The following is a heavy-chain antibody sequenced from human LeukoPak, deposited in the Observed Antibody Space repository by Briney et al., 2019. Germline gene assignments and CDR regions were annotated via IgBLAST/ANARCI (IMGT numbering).Heavy chain of an antibody. CDR2: INSDGSGT. J-gene: IGHJ4*02. D-gene: IGHD1-26*01. Sequence: PGGSLRLSCAASGFNLSNYWMHWVRQAPGKGLVWVSRINSDGSGTRYADSVKGRFTISRDNAKNSLYLQMNSLRAEDTAVYYCARDAPSGWELLEGGFDYWGQGTLVTVSS. V-gene: IGHV3-74*01. CDR3: ARDAPSGWELLEGGFDY. CDR1: GFNLSNYW.